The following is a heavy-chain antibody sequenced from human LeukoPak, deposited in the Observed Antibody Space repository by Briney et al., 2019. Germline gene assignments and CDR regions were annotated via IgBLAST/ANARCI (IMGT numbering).Heavy chain of an antibody. CDR1: GYTLTELS. CDR3: ATDPVGYCSSDSCYSVDY. V-gene: IGHV1-24*01. CDR2: FNPEDGEK. J-gene: IGHJ4*02. D-gene: IGHD2-15*01. Sequence: ASVKVSCRVSGYTLTELSIYWVRQAPGKGLEWMGGFNPEDGEKIYVEKFQGRVTMTEDTSIDTVYMELSGLRSEDTAMYYCATDPVGYCSSDSCYSVDYWGQGTLVTVSS.